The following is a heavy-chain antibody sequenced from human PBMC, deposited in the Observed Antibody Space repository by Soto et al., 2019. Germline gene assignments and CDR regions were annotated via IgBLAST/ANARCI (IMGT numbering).Heavy chain of an antibody. Sequence: QFQLVQSGAELKKPGASVRVSCKASGYNFTRFGITWVRQAPGQGLEWMGWMGAHSGHRRQAPRFQGRLTMTTDASLSTAYIDLRSLRSDDTALYYCGREGQQRAQEEYYQFNGMDVWGQGTMVIVSS. V-gene: IGHV1-18*01. D-gene: IGHD6-13*01. CDR1: GYNFTRFG. CDR2: MGAHSGHR. CDR3: GREGQQRAQEEYYQFNGMDV. J-gene: IGHJ6*02.